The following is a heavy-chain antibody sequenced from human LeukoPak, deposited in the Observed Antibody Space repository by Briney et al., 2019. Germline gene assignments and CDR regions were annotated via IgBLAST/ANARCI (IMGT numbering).Heavy chain of an antibody. D-gene: IGHD1-26*01. V-gene: IGHV3-11*01. Sequence: GGSLRLSCAASGFTFSDYYMSWIRQAPGKGLEWVSYISSSGSTIYYADSVKGRFTISRDNAKNSLYLQMNSLRAEDTAVYYCASYVGATTVYFDYWGQGTLVTVSS. J-gene: IGHJ4*02. CDR1: GFTFSDYY. CDR2: ISSSGSTI. CDR3: ASYVGATTVYFDY.